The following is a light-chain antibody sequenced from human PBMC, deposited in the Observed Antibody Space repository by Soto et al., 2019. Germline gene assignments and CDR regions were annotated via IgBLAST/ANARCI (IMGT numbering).Light chain of an antibody. V-gene: IGKV3-11*01. CDR1: QSVSSS. Sequence: EIVLTQSPATLSLSPGERATLPCRASQSVSSSLAWYQQKPGQAPRLLIYDASNRATGISARFSGSGSGTEFTLTISSLEPEDFAVYYCQQRSNLPQVTFGQGTRLEIK. J-gene: IGKJ5*01. CDR2: DAS. CDR3: QQRSNLPQVT.